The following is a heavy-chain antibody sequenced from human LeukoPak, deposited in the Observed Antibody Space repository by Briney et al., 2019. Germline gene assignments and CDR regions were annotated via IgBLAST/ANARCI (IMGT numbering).Heavy chain of an antibody. CDR2: INPNSGGT. CDR1: GYTFNNYG. CDR3: ARGSSINWYKYYFDY. D-gene: IGHD6-13*01. V-gene: IGHV1-2*02. Sequence: ASVKVSCKASGYTFNNYGISWVRQAPGQGLEWVGWINPNSGGTNYAQKFQGRVTMTRDTSISTAYMELTRLGSDDTAVYYCARGSSINWYKYYFDYWGQGTLVTVSS. J-gene: IGHJ4*02.